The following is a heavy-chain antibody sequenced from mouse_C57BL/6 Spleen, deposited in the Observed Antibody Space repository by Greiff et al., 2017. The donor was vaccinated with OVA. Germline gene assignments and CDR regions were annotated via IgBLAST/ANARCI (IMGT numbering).Heavy chain of an antibody. J-gene: IGHJ3*01. D-gene: IGHD3-2*02. CDR1: GYTFTGYW. Sequence: QVQLQQSGAELMKPGASVKLSCKATGYTFTGYWIEWVKQRPGHGLEWIGEILPGSGSTNYNEKFKGKATFTADTSSNTAYMQLSRLTTEDSFIYDCAHRQLMLRGFAYWGQGTLVTVSA. CDR2: ILPGSGST. V-gene: IGHV1-9*01. CDR3: AHRQLMLRGFAY.